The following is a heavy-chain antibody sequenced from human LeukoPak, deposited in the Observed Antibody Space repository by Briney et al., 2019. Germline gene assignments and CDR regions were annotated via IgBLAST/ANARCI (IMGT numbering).Heavy chain of an antibody. J-gene: IGHJ4*02. V-gene: IGHV1-69*13. CDR3: ASFAAGYCSGTSCYHVPSGFDY. CDR1: GGTFSSYA. CDR2: IIPIFGTA. D-gene: IGHD2-2*03. Sequence: ASVKVSCKASGGTFSSYAISWVRQAPGQGLEWMGGIIPIFGTANYAQKFQGRVTITADESTSTAYMELSSLRSEDTAVYYCASFAAGYCSGTSCYHVPSGFDYWGQGTLVTVSS.